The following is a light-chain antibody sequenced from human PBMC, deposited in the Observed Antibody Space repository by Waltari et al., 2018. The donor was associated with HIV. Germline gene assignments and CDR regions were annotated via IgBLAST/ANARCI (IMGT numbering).Light chain of an antibody. J-gene: IGLJ3*02. CDR3: ESYTSTSVWV. V-gene: IGLV2-14*03. Sequence: QSALTQPASVSGSPGQSITISCPGSSSDVGGSNFSAWYQHHPGKAPRFLIYDVTTRPSGVSDRFSGSRSGDTASLTISGLQPEDEADYYCESYTSTSVWVFGGGTRLTVL. CDR2: DVT. CDR1: SSDVGGSNF.